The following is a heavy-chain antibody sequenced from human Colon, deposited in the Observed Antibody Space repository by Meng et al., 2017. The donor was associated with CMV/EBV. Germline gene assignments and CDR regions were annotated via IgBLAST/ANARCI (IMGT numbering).Heavy chain of an antibody. CDR1: GYTCTAYY. CDR3: VRDKSGTSSRNWFDP. J-gene: IGHJ5*02. CDR2: INPNNGDT. Sequence: SGYTCTAYYIHWVRQAPGQGLEWVGWINPNNGDTNYVAKLQDRVTMTRDTSTSTVYMDLRRLRSDDTAIYYCVRDKSGTSSRNWFDPWGQGTLVTVSS. D-gene: IGHD1-1*01. V-gene: IGHV1-2*02.